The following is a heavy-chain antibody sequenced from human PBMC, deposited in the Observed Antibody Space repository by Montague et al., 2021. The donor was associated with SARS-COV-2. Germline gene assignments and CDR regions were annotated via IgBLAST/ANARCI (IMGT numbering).Heavy chain of an antibody. Sequence: CAISGDSVADNRPASEWHRHSPSRRLDCLGRTYYGSKWYYDYAVSVKSRMTISPDTSKNQFSLQLSSVTPEDRAVYYCARDPRYSLSWSFDYWGQGTLVTVSS. D-gene: IGHD6-13*01. CDR2: TYYGSKWYY. CDR3: ARDPRYSLSWSFDY. V-gene: IGHV6-1*01. J-gene: IGHJ4*02. CDR1: GDSVADNRPA.